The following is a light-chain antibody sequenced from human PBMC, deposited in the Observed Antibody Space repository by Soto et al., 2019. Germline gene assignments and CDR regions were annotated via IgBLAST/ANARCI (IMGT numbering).Light chain of an antibody. Sequence: EMVLAQSPGTLSLSPGERATLSCRASQSVSSSYLAWYQQKPGQAPRLLIYGASSRATGIPDRFSGSGSGTDFTLTISRLEPGDRAVYFCQQYGNSPLTFGGGTKVDIK. V-gene: IGKV3-20*01. J-gene: IGKJ4*01. CDR3: QQYGNSPLT. CDR2: GAS. CDR1: QSVSSSY.